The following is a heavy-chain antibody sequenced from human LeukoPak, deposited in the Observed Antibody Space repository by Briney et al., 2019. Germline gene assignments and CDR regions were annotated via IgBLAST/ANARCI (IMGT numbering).Heavy chain of an antibody. CDR1: GYTFTGYY. Sequence: GASVKVSCKASGYTFTGYYMHWVRQAPGQGLEWMGWISAYNGNTNYAQKLQGRVTMTTDTSTSTAYMELRSLRSDDTAVYYCAIYGPAFDYWGQGTLVTVSS. D-gene: IGHD4-17*01. J-gene: IGHJ4*02. CDR2: ISAYNGNT. CDR3: AIYGPAFDY. V-gene: IGHV1-18*04.